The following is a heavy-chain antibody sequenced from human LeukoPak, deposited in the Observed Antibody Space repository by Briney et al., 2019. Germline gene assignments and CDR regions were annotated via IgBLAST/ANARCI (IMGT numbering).Heavy chain of an antibody. V-gene: IGHV1-18*01. Sequence: ASVKVSCKASGYTFTSYGISWVRQAPGQGLEWMGWISAYNGNTNYAQKLQGRVTMTTDTSTSTAYMELRSLRSDDTAVYYCARGYCTNGVCYPFDYWGQGTLVTVSS. J-gene: IGHJ4*02. D-gene: IGHD2-8*01. CDR3: ARGYCTNGVCYPFDY. CDR2: ISAYNGNT. CDR1: GYTFTSYG.